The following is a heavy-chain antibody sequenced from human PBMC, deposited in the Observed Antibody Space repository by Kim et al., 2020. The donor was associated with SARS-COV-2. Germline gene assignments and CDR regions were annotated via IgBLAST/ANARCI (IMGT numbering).Heavy chain of an antibody. D-gene: IGHD3-22*01. V-gene: IGHV4-59*01. CDR2: IYYSGST. J-gene: IGHJ4*02. CDR3: AREASLGDYYDSSGYPD. CDR1: GGSISSYY. Sequence: SETLSLTCTVSGGSISSYYWSWIRQPPGKGLEWIGYIYYSGSTNYNPSLKSRVTISVDTSKNQFSLKLSSVTAADTAVYYCAREASLGDYYDSSGYPDWGQGTLVTVSS.